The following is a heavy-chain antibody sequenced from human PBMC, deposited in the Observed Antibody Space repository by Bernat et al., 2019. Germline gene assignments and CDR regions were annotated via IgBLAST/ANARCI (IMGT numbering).Heavy chain of an antibody. J-gene: IGHJ6*02. CDR3: ARGVLESLTPLHSYYYGMDV. CDR1: GFTVSSNY. Sequence: EVQLVESGGGLVQPGGSLRLSCAASGFTVSSNYMSWVRQAPGKGLEWVSVIYSGGSTYYADSVKGRFTISRDNSKNTLYLQMNSLRAEDTAVYYCARGVLESLTPLHSYYYGMDVWGQGTTVTVSS. V-gene: IGHV3-66*01. CDR2: IYSGGST. D-gene: IGHD1-20*01.